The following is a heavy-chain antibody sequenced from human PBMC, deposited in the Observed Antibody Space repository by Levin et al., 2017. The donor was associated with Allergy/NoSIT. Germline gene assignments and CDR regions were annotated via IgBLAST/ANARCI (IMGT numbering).Heavy chain of an antibody. CDR2: ISSSSSYI. Sequence: GGSLRLSCAASGFTFSTYAMNWVRQAPGEGLEWVSSISSSSSYIYYADSVKGRFTISRDNAENSLYLQMNSLRVEDTAVYYCARDRNSGSGSSTPYFDYWGQGSLVTVSS. CDR3: ARDRNSGSGSSTPYFDY. CDR1: GFTFSTYA. D-gene: IGHD1-26*01. J-gene: IGHJ4*02. V-gene: IGHV3-21*01.